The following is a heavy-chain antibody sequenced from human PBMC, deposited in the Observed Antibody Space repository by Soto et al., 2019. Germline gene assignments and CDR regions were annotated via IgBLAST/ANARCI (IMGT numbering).Heavy chain of an antibody. CDR1: GGTFSSYA. J-gene: IGHJ3*02. V-gene: IGHV1-69*13. CDR3: ARSPTVAYDAFDI. CDR2: IIPILGTA. D-gene: IGHD4-17*01. Sequence: SVKVSCKASGGTFSSYAISWVRQAPGQGLEWMGGIIPILGTANYAQKFQGRVTITADESTSTAYMELSSLRSEDTAVYYCARSPTVAYDAFDIWGQGTMVTVSS.